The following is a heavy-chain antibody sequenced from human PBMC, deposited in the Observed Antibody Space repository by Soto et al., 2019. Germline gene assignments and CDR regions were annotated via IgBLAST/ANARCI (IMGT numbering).Heavy chain of an antibody. J-gene: IGHJ4*02. Sequence: GASVKVSCKASGNILTNYGIRWVRQAPGQGLEWMGWISANRGNTNYAQKFQGRVTMTTDTSTSTVYMELGSLRSDDTAVYYCARDRDQWDQRFCDYWGQGTLVTVSS. CDR1: GNILTNYG. D-gene: IGHD1-26*01. V-gene: IGHV1-18*01. CDR3: ARDRDQWDQRFCDY. CDR2: ISANRGNT.